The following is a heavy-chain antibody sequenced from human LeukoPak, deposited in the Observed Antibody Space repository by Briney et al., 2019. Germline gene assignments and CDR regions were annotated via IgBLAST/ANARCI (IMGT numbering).Heavy chain of an antibody. CDR2: IYYSGST. CDR1: GGSISSYY. CDR3: ARSAHRGAAFDY. V-gene: IGHV4-59*01. J-gene: IGHJ4*02. Sequence: SETLSLTCTVSGGSISSYYRSWIRQPPGKGLEWIGYIYYSGSTNYNPSLKSRVTISVDTSKNQFSLKLSSVTAADTAVYYCARSAHRGAAFDYWGQGTLVTVSS. D-gene: IGHD1-26*01.